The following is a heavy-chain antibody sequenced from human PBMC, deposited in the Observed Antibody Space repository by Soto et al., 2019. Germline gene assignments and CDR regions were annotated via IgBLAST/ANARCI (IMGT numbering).Heavy chain of an antibody. V-gene: IGHV4-31*03. CDR1: GGSISSGGYY. CDR3: ATTKQGEEAAAGLSDYGMDV. J-gene: IGHJ6*02. CDR2: IYYSGST. Sequence: SETLSLTCTVSGGSISSGGYYWSWIRQHPGKGLEWIGYIYYSGSTYYNPSLKSRVTISVDTSKNQFSLKLSSVTAADTAVYYCATTKQGEEAAAGLSDYGMDVWGQGTTVT. D-gene: IGHD6-13*01.